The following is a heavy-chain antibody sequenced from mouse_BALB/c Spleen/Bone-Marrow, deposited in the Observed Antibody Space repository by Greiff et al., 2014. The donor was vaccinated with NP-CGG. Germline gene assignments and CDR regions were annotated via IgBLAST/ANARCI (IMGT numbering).Heavy chain of an antibody. CDR1: GYSITSGYS. CDR2: IHYRGST. V-gene: IGHV3-1*02. J-gene: IGHJ4*01. Sequence: EVKLMESGPDLVKPSQSLSLTCTVTGYSITSGYSWHWIRQFPGNKLEWMGYIHYRGSTNYNPSLKSRISITRDTSKNKFFLQLNSVTTEDTATYYCARDQGYYAMDYWGQGTSVTVSS. CDR3: ARDQGYYAMDY.